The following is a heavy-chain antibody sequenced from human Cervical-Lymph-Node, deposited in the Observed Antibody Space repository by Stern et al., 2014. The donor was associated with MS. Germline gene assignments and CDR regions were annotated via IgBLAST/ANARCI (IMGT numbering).Heavy chain of an antibody. J-gene: IGHJ6*02. CDR2: ISSSSSYI. CDR3: ARGGTRIAVAGTRYYYYGMDV. V-gene: IGHV3-21*01. Sequence: EVQLVESGGGLVKPGGSLRLSCAASGFTFSSYSMNWVRQAPGKGLEWVSSISSSSSYIYYADSVKGRFTISRDNAKNSLYLQMNSLRAEDTAVYYCARGGTRIAVAGTRYYYYGMDVWGQGTTVTVSS. D-gene: IGHD6-19*01. CDR1: GFTFSSYS.